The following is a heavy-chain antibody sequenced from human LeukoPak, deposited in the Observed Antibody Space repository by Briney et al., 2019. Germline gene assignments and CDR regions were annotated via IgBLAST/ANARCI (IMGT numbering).Heavy chain of an antibody. J-gene: IGHJ4*02. Sequence: SETLSLTCTVSGGSISSGDYYWSWIRQPPGKGLEWIGYIYYSGSTYYNPSLKSRVTISVDTSKNQFSLKLSSVTAADTAVYYCARGRDSSGWDDRVRGSYFDYWGQGTLVTVSS. V-gene: IGHV4-30-4*01. CDR2: IYYSGST. CDR3: ARGRDSSGWDDRVRGSYFDY. CDR1: GGSISSGDYY. D-gene: IGHD6-25*01.